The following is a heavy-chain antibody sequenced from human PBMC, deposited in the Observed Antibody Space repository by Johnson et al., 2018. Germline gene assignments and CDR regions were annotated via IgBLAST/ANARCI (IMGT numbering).Heavy chain of an antibody. V-gene: IGHV3-30-3*01. CDR1: GFTFSNYA. CDR3: AKVVSYYYYMDV. Sequence: QVQLGQSGGGVVEPGRSLILSCAASGFTFSNYAMHWVRQAPGKGLEWVAVISYDGSNKYYADPVKGRFTISRDNSKNTLYLQMNSLRAEDTAVYYCAKVVSYYYYMDVWGKGTTVTVSS. J-gene: IGHJ6*03. CDR2: ISYDGSNK.